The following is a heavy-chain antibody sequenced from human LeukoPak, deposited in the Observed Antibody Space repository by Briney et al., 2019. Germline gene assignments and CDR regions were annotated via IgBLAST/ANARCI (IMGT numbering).Heavy chain of an antibody. D-gene: IGHD2-8*01. J-gene: IGHJ4*02. V-gene: IGHV3-43*02. CDR3: AKGLNGVSFSFDY. CDR1: GVAFRNTT. Sequence: GGSLRLSCVASGVAFRNTTMSWVRQAPGKGLEWVSLISGDGLTTHYGDSVRGRFTISRNNSKNSLYIQMNGLRTEDTAFYYCAKGLNGVSFSFDYWGRGTLVTVSS. CDR2: ISGDGLTT.